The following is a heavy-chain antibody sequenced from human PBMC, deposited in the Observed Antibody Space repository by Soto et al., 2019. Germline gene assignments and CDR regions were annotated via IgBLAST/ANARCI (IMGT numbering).Heavy chain of an antibody. Sequence: GGSLRLSCAASGFTFSSYSMNWVRQAPGKGLEWVSYISSSSSTIYYADSVKGRFTISRDNAKNSLYLQMNSLRDEDTAVYYCARSEYSSSFFPHDGAFDIWGQGTMVTVSS. V-gene: IGHV3-48*02. CDR1: GFTFSSYS. CDR2: ISSSSSTI. J-gene: IGHJ3*02. D-gene: IGHD6-6*01. CDR3: ARSEYSSSFFPHDGAFDI.